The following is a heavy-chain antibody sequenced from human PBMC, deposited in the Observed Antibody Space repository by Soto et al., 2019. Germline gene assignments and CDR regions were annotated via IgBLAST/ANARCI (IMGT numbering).Heavy chain of an antibody. D-gene: IGHD3-9*01. CDR3: AKDEGDYDILTGYYNYYYYGMDV. Sequence: GGSLRLSCAASGFTFSSYAMSWVRQAPGKGLEWVSAISGSGGSTYYADSVKGRFTISRDNSKNTLYLQMNSLRAEDTAVYYCAKDEGDYDILTGYYNYYYYGMDVWGQGTTVTVSS. J-gene: IGHJ6*02. CDR1: GFTFSSYA. V-gene: IGHV3-23*01. CDR2: ISGSGGST.